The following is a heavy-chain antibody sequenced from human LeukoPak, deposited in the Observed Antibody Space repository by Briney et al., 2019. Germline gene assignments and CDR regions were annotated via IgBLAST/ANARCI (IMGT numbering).Heavy chain of an antibody. Sequence: SETLSLTCSVSGFSITTGYYWAWIRQPPGQGLEWIGTIFRIGSSHFNPSLKSRVTISVDTSKNQFSLKLNSVTAADTALYYCARVIDVAAAGYFDSWGQGTQVTVSS. V-gene: IGHV4-38-2*02. CDR2: IFRIGSS. CDR1: GFSITTGYY. CDR3: ARVIDVAAAGYFDS. D-gene: IGHD6-13*01. J-gene: IGHJ4*02.